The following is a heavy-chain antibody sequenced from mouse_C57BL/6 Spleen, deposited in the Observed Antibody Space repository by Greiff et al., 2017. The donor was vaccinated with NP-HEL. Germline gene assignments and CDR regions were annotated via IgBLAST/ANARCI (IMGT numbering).Heavy chain of an antibody. Sequence: VQLQESGAELVRPGSSVKLSCKASGYTFTSYWMHWVKQRPIQGLEWIGNIDPSDSETHYNQKFKDKATLTVDKSSSTAYMQLSSLTSEDSAVYYCARGYGSSYDWYFDVWGTGTTVTVSS. CDR1: GYTFTSYW. J-gene: IGHJ1*03. V-gene: IGHV1-52*01. D-gene: IGHD1-1*01. CDR3: ARGYGSSYDWYFDV. CDR2: IDPSDSET.